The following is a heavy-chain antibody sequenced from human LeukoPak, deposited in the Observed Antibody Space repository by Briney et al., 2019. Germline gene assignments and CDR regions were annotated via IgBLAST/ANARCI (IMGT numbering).Heavy chain of an antibody. V-gene: IGHV5-51*01. CDR2: IYPGDSDT. D-gene: IGHD6-13*01. Sequence: GEPMQIFCQGSGYSFTSYWIGWVRQIPGTGLEWMGIIYPGDSDTRSSPSFQGQVTISADKSTSTAYLQWSSLKASDTAMYYCARGSSSWPDAFDIWGQGTMVTVSS. CDR1: GYSFTSYW. CDR3: ARGSSSWPDAFDI. J-gene: IGHJ3*02.